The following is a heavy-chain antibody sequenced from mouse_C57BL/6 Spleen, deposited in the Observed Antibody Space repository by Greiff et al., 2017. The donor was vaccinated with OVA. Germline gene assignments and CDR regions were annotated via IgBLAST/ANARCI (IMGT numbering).Heavy chain of an antibody. J-gene: IGHJ2*01. CDR3: ASMVYEGSGGYYFDY. CDR2: INPYNGGT. D-gene: IGHD2-3*01. Sequence: EVQLQQPGPVLVKPGASVKMSCKASGYTFTDYYMNWVKQSPGKSLEWIGVINPYNGGTSYNQKFKGKATLTVDKSSSTAYMELNSLTSEDSAVYYCASMVYEGSGGYYFDYWGQGTTLTVSS. CDR1: GYTFTDYY. V-gene: IGHV1-19*01.